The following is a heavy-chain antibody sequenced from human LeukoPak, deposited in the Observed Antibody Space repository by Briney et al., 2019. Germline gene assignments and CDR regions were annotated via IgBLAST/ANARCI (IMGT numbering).Heavy chain of an antibody. CDR3: ARSDPIAAAGTIDY. J-gene: IGHJ4*02. CDR2: ISGSGGST. Sequence: GGSLRLSCAASGFTFSSYAMSWVRQAPGKGLEWVSAISGSGGSTYYADSVKGRFTISRDNSKNSLYLQMNSLRAEDTAVYYCARSDPIAAAGTIDYWGQGTLVTVSS. V-gene: IGHV3-23*01. CDR1: GFTFSSYA. D-gene: IGHD6-13*01.